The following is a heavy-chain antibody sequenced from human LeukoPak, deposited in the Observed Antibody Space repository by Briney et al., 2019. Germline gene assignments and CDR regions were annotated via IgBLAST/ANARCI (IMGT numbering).Heavy chain of an antibody. CDR3: ARDGGSGYDYERSDY. J-gene: IGHJ4*02. CDR2: IKQDGSEK. D-gene: IGHD5-12*01. CDR1: GFTFSSYW. Sequence: GGSLRLFCAASGFTFSSYWMSWVRQAPGKGLEWVANIKQDGSEKYYVDSVKGRFTISRDNAKNSLYLQMNSLRAEDTAVYYCARDGGSGYDYERSDYWGQGTLVTVSS. V-gene: IGHV3-7*01.